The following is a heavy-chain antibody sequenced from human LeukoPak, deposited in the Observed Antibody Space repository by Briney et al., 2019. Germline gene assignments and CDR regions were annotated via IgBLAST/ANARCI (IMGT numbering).Heavy chain of an antibody. CDR2: INQDGSEK. V-gene: IGHV3-7*03. CDR1: RFTFRRYS. D-gene: IGHD6-19*01. Sequence: PGGSLRLSCAASRFTFRRYSMTWVRQAPGKGLEWVANINQDGSEKNYVDSVKGRFTISRDNAKKSLDLQMNSLRAEDTAFYYCAKVRGTYSSGYFFDYWGQGTLVTVSS. CDR3: AKVRGTYSSGYFFDY. J-gene: IGHJ4*02.